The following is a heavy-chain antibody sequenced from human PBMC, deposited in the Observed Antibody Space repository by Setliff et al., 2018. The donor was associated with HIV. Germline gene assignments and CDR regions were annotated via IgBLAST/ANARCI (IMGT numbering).Heavy chain of an antibody. V-gene: IGHV1-8*02. CDR2: MNPNSGNT. J-gene: IGHJ6*03. Sequence: ASVKVSCKASGYKFTTYDINWVRQATGQGLEWIGWMNPNSGNTDYAQKFQGRVTMTRNTSISTVYMEMSSLRSEDTAVYYCARGDPRRGYSYGPEYMDVWGKGTTVTVSS. CDR1: GYKFTTYD. CDR3: ARGDPRRGYSYGPEYMDV. D-gene: IGHD5-18*01.